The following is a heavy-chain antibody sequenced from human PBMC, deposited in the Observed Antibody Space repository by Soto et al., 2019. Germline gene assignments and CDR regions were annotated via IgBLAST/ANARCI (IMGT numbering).Heavy chain of an antibody. V-gene: IGHV3-23*01. Sequence: PGGSLRLSCTGSGFNFNIYAMTWVRQPPGKGLEWVSAISSGGPTIYYADSVKGRFTISRDNSRNTLYLQMNSLRPDDTAMYYCAQMDTTTTSAFDFWGRGTMVTVSS. J-gene: IGHJ3*01. CDR3: AQMDTTTTSAFDF. CDR1: GFNFNIYA. D-gene: IGHD5-18*01. CDR2: ISSGGPTI.